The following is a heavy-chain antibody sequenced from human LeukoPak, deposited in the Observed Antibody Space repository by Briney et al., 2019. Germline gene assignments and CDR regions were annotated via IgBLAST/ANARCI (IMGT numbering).Heavy chain of an antibody. CDR2: IYYSGST. J-gene: IGHJ5*02. Sequence: PSETLSLTCTVSGGSISSSSYYWGWIRKPPGKGLEWIGIIYYSGSTYYNPSLKSRLTISVDTSKNQFSLKLSSVAATDTAAYYCARRGYCSSTSCYEYWFDPWGQGTLVTVSS. CDR3: ARRGYCSSTSCYEYWFDP. CDR1: GGSISSSSYY. V-gene: IGHV4-39*01. D-gene: IGHD2-2*01.